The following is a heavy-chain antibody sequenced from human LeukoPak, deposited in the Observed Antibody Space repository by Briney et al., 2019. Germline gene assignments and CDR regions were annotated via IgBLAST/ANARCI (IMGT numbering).Heavy chain of an antibody. D-gene: IGHD1-26*01. CDR3: ARDPLRRGTSYLDN. CDR1: GFNFRSFG. CDR2: VTFERNDK. Sequence: GGSLRLSCAASGFNFRSFGFHWVRQAPGKGLEWLAIVTFERNDKYYADSVKGRFTISGDESKNTLYLQMNSLRSDDTAVYYCARDPLRRGTSYLDNWGQGTLVTVAS. V-gene: IGHV3-30*03. J-gene: IGHJ4*02.